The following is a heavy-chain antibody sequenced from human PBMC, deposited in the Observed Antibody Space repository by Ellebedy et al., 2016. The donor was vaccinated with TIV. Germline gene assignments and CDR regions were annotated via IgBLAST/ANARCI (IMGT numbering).Heavy chain of an antibody. J-gene: IGHJ4*02. CDR2: ISYDSNT. CDR1: GFTFGSYV. D-gene: IGHD4-11*01. CDR3: ARELTTVTKDY. V-gene: IGHV3-30*04. Sequence: GESLKISCAASGFTFGSYVLHWVRQAPGKGLEWVPFISYDSNTYYADFVKGRFTISRDNSKNTLYLQMNSLRAEDTAVYYCARELTTVTKDYWGQGTLVTVSS.